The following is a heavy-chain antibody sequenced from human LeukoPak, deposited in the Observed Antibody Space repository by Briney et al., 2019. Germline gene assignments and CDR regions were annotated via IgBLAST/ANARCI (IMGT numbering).Heavy chain of an antibody. Sequence: PGGSLRLSCAASGFTFSSYWMSWVRQAPGKGLEWVANIKQDGSEKYYVDSVKGRFTISRDNAKNSLYLQMNSLRAEDTAVYYCARDNYDSSTPYYSDYWGQGTLVTVSS. CDR1: GFTFSSYW. CDR3: ARDNYDSSTPYYSDY. CDR2: IKQDGSEK. V-gene: IGHV3-7*01. J-gene: IGHJ4*02. D-gene: IGHD3-22*01.